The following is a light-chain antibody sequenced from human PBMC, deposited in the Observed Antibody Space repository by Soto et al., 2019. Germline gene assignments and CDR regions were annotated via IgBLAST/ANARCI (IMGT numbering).Light chain of an antibody. CDR1: QSISSW. CDR3: QQYNRSPWT. CDR2: EAS. Sequence: DIQMTQSPSTLSASVGDRVTITCRASQSISSWLAWYQQKPGKAPKLLISEASSLASGVPTRFSGSGSGTEYTLTISSLQPVDFATYYCQQYNRSPWTFGQGTKVDIK. V-gene: IGKV1-5*01. J-gene: IGKJ1*01.